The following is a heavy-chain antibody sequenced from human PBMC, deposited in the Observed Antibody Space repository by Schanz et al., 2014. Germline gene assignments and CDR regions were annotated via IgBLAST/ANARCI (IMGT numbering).Heavy chain of an antibody. CDR1: GGSISSGTYY. CDR3: ARDTTWRLDL. D-gene: IGHD1-1*01. CDR2: IYTSGST. Sequence: QVQLQESGPGLVKPSQTLSLTCIVSGGSISSGTYYWSWLRQPAGKGLEWIGRIYTSGSTNYNPSLKSRVPISLDTPNTQFSLTLTSLTAADTAVYYCARDTTWRLDLWGRGTLVTVSS. V-gene: IGHV4-61*02. J-gene: IGHJ2*01.